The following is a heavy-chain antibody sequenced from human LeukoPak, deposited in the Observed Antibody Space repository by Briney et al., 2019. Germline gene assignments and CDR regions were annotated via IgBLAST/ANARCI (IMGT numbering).Heavy chain of an antibody. Sequence: GGSLRLSCAASGFTFDDYGMSWVRQAPGKGLEWVSAISGSGGSTFYADSLKGRFTISRDNSRNTLYLHMNSLRAGDTAVYYCAKPFLPGSHQGAFDIWGQGTMVTVSS. CDR1: GFTFDDYG. CDR2: ISGSGGST. CDR3: AKPFLPGSHQGAFDI. V-gene: IGHV3-23*01. J-gene: IGHJ3*02. D-gene: IGHD1-26*01.